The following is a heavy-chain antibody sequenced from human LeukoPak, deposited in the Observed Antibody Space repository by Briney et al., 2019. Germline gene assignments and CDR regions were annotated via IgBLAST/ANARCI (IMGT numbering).Heavy chain of an antibody. CDR3: ATNEWSGYYFEY. J-gene: IGHJ4*02. D-gene: IGHD3-3*01. CDR1: GGSFSGYY. CDR2: IYSSGST. Sequence: PSETLSLTCAVYGGSFSGYYWGWIRQPPGKGLEWIGSIYSSGSTYYNPSLKSRVTISVDTSKNQFSLKLSSVTAADTAMYYCATNEWSGYYFEYWGQGTLVPVSS. V-gene: IGHV4-39*01.